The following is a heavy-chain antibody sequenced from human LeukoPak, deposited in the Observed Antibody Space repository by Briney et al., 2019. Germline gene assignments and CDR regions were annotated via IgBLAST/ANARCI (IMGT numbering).Heavy chain of an antibody. CDR3: ARRGGSWFGELLYFDY. V-gene: IGHV4-34*01. J-gene: IGHJ4*02. CDR1: GGSFSGYY. D-gene: IGHD3-10*01. CDR2: INHSGST. Sequence: SETLSLTCAVYGGSFSGYYWSWIRQPPGKGLEWIGEINHSGSTNYNPSLKSRVTISVDTSKNQFSLKLSSVTAADTAVYYCARRGGSWFGELLYFDYWGQGTLVTVSS.